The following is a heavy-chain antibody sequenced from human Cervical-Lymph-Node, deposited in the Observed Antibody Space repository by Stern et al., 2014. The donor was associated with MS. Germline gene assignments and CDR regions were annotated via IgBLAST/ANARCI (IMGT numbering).Heavy chain of an antibody. Sequence: QVTLRESGPALVKPTQTLTLTCTFSGFSLSTSGKCVSWIRQPPGKALELLALIDWDDDKYYSTSLKTSLTISKDTSKNQVVLTMTNMDPVDTATYFCARKAGGYDHWGQGTLVTFSS. V-gene: IGHV2-70*01. CDR3: ARKAGGYDH. J-gene: IGHJ4*02. D-gene: IGHD5-12*01. CDR1: GFSLSTSGKC. CDR2: IDWDDDK.